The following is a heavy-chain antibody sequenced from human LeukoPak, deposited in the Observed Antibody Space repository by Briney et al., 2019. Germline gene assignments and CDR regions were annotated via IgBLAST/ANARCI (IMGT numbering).Heavy chain of an antibody. CDR1: GGSVSSTNW. D-gene: IGHD1-26*01. CDR2: VHLDGRT. CDR3: ARDRRRDLLHAFDI. J-gene: IGHJ3*02. V-gene: IGHV4-4*02. Sequence: PSETLSLTCGVSGGSVSSTNWWTWIRQPPGKGLEWIGEVHLDGRTNFNPSLKSRLTVSVDLSENHVSLKLTSVTAADTAVYYCARDRRRDLLHAFDIWGQGTMVTVSS.